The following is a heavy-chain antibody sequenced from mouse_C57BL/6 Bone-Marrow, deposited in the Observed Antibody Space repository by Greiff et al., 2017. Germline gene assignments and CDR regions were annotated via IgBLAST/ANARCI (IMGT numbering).Heavy chain of an antibody. J-gene: IGHJ3*01. CDR2: IYPRSGNT. Sequence: VQLMESGAELARPGASVKLSCKASGYTFTSYGISWVKQRTGQGLEWIGEIYPRSGNTYYNEKFQGKATLTADKSSSTAYMELRSLTSEDSAVYFCARDGGIYYDPFAYWGQGTLVTVSA. D-gene: IGHD2-4*01. V-gene: IGHV1-81*01. CDR3: ARDGGIYYDPFAY. CDR1: GYTFTSYG.